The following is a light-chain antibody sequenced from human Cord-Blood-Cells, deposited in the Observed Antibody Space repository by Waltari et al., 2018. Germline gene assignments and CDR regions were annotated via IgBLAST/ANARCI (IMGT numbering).Light chain of an antibody. CDR1: SSDVGGYNY. CDR2: DAS. J-gene: IGLJ1*01. V-gene: IGLV2-11*01. Sequence: QSALTQPRSVSGSPGQSVTISCTGTSSDVGGYNYVSWYHQHPGKAPKLMIYDASKRPSGVPDRFSGSKSGNTASLTISGLQAEDEADYYCCSYAGSYTYVFGTGTKVTVL. CDR3: CSYAGSYTYV.